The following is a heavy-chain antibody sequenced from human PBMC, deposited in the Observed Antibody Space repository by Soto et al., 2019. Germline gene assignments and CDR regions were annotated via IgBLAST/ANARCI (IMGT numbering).Heavy chain of an antibody. CDR3: ARGGGVGVAGSAAFDM. V-gene: IGHV1-2*02. CDR2: INPATGAA. Sequence: QLHLVQSGAVVKKPGASVTVSCSASGYPVTAYYMHWVRQAPGRGLEWMGGINPATGAAKYTQTFQGRVPMTRGTSTSTVFMELSGPTSGETAVFFCARGGGVGVAGSAAFDMWGQGTLVTVSS. D-gene: IGHD3-3*01. J-gene: IGHJ3*02. CDR1: GYPVTAYY.